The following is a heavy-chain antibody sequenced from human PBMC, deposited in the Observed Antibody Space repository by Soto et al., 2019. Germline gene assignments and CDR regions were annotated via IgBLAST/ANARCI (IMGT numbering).Heavy chain of an antibody. Sequence: GASVKASCKASGYTFTNYGITWVRQAPGQGLEWMGWISAFNGNTVYEQKFQGRVTLTTDTSTTTAYMELRSLSSDDTAVYYCARDRVTVVRGPRLAYWGQGSLVTVSS. CDR2: ISAFNGNT. D-gene: IGHD3-10*01. CDR3: ARDRVTVVRGPRLAY. J-gene: IGHJ4*02. CDR1: GYTFTNYG. V-gene: IGHV1-18*01.